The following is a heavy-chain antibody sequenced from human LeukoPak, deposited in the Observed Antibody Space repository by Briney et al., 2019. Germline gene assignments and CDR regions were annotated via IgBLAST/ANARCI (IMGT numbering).Heavy chain of an antibody. D-gene: IGHD3-3*01. CDR1: GGSISSYY. CDR3: ARFTIFGVVVDGFDI. J-gene: IGHJ3*02. Sequence: SETLSLTCTVSGGSISSYYWSWIRQPAGKGLEWIGRIHTSGSTNYDPSLKSRVTMSVETSKKQFSLKLSSVTAADTAVYYCARFTIFGVVVDGFDIWGQGTMATVSS. CDR2: IHTSGST. V-gene: IGHV4-4*07.